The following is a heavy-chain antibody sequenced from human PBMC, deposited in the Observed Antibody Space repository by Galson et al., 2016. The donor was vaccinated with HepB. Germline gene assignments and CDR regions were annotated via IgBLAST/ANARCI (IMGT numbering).Heavy chain of an antibody. D-gene: IGHD6-13*01. CDR1: GYTFTSYD. J-gene: IGHJ5*02. Sequence: SVKVSCKAFGYTFTSYDINWVRQAGGQGLEWMGWMNPNSGYTGYPQKFQDRVTMTRNTSTNTAYMELTGLTPGDTAVYYCARAFRSSTAAARVFDPWGQGTLVTVAS. V-gene: IGHV1-8*01. CDR3: ARAFRSSTAAARVFDP. CDR2: MNPNSGYT.